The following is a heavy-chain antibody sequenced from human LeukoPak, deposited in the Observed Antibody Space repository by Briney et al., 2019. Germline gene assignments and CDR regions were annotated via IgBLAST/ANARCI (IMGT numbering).Heavy chain of an antibody. D-gene: IGHD5-24*01. V-gene: IGHV3-23*01. CDR1: GFTFSSYA. CDR2: ISGSGGST. Sequence: GGSLRLSCAASGFTFSSYAMSWVRQTPGKGLEWVSAISGSGGSTYYADSVKGRFTISRDNSKNTLYLQMNSLRAEDTAVYYCAKVYLIHYGYHDYWGQGTLVTVSS. J-gene: IGHJ4*02. CDR3: AKVYLIHYGYHDY.